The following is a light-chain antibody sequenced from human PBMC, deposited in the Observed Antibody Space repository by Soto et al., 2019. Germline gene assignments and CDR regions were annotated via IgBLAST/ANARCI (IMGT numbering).Light chain of an antibody. Sequence: DIQMTQSPSSLSASVGDRVTITCRASQGIRNDVGWYQQKPGKAPKRLIYAASSLQSGVPSRFSGRESVTEFTLTISSLQPEDFATYYCLQHNSYPYTVGQGTKLQIK. V-gene: IGKV1-17*01. CDR2: AAS. J-gene: IGKJ2*01. CDR3: LQHNSYPYT. CDR1: QGIRND.